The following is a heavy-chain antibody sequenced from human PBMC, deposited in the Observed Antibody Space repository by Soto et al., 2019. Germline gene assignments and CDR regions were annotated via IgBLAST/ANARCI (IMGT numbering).Heavy chain of an antibody. V-gene: IGHV3-23*01. J-gene: IGHJ6*03. CDR3: AKDRVRIAAAGTSYYMDV. Sequence: EVQLLESGGGLVQPGGSLRLSCAASGFTFSSYAMSWVRQAPGKGLEWVSAISGSGGSTYYADSVKGRFTISRDNSKNTLYLQMNSRRAEDTAVYYCAKDRVRIAAAGTSYYMDVCGKGTTVTVSS. CDR2: ISGSGGST. CDR1: GFTFSSYA. D-gene: IGHD6-13*01.